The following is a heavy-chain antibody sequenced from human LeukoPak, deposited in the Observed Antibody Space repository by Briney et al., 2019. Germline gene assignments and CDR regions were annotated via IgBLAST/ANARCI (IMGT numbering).Heavy chain of an antibody. D-gene: IGHD3-9*01. V-gene: IGHV4-39*01. J-gene: IGHJ4*02. CDR3: ARTHYDILTGYQIFDY. CDR1: GGSIGSNNYY. Sequence: PSETLSLTCTVSGGSIGSNNYYWGWIRQPPGKGLEWIGSIYYSGYTYYNPSLKSRVTISVDTSKNQFSLKLSSVTAADTAVYYCARTHYDILTGYQIFDYWGQGTLVTVSS. CDR2: IYYSGYT.